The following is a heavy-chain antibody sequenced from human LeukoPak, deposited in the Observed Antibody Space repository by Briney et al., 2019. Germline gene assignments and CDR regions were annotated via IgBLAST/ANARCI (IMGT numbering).Heavy chain of an antibody. D-gene: IGHD3-22*01. J-gene: IGHJ5*02. CDR2: MYNSGST. CDR3: ARHPDSSGYSWFDP. V-gene: IGHV4-59*08. CDR1: GGSISSYY. Sequence: SETLSLTCTASGGSISSYYWSWIRQPPGKGLEWIGYMYNSGSTNYNPSLKSRVTISVDTSKNQFSLKLSSVTAADTAVYFCARHPDSSGYSWFDPWGQGTLVTVSS.